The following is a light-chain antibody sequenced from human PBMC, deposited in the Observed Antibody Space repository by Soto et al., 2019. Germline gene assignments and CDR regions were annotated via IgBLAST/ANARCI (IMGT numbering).Light chain of an antibody. CDR2: LGS. CDR3: TRALQTPPLT. CDR1: QSLLHSNGYNY. V-gene: IGKV2-28*01. Sequence: DIVMTQSPLSLPVTPGEPASISCRSSQSLLHSNGYNYLDWYLQKPGQSPQLLIYLGSNRASGVHARVSGSGSGTDFTLKISRVEAEDVGFYYCTRALQTPPLTFGGGTKVEMK. J-gene: IGKJ4*01.